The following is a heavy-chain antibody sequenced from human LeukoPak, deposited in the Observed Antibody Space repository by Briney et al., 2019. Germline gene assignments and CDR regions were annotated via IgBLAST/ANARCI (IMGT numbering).Heavy chain of an antibody. Sequence: PGGSPRLSCAASGFTFDDYGMSWVRQAPGKGLEWVSGINWNGGSTGYADSVKSRFTISRDNAKNSLYLQMNSLRAEDTALYYCARGLDSSGYYDAFDIWGQGTMVTVSS. V-gene: IGHV3-20*04. CDR2: INWNGGST. CDR1: GFTFDDYG. D-gene: IGHD3-22*01. J-gene: IGHJ3*02. CDR3: ARGLDSSGYYDAFDI.